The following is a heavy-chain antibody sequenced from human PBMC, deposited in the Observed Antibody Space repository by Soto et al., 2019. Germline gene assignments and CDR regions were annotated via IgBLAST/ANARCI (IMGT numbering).Heavy chain of an antibody. Sequence: QVQLVESGGGVVQPGRSLRLSCAASGFTFSSYGMHWVRQAPGKGLEWVAVISYDGSTKYYTDSVKGRFTISRDNSKNTLYLQMNSLRAEDTAVYYCAKDFGMGFGEPDYYFDYWGQGTLVTVSS. J-gene: IGHJ4*02. V-gene: IGHV3-30*18. D-gene: IGHD3-10*01. CDR1: GFTFSSYG. CDR2: ISYDGSTK. CDR3: AKDFGMGFGEPDYYFDY.